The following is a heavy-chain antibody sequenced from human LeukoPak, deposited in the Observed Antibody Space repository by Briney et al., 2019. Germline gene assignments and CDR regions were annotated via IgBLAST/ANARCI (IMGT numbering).Heavy chain of an antibody. V-gene: IGHV1-2*02. Sequence: ASVKVSCKASGYTFAAYYMYWVRQAPGQGLEWMGWIRPNSGVTNYTQKFQGRVTITRDTSISTAYMELSRLRSDDTAVYYCASSGQWGRYYMDVWGKGTTVTVSS. CDR3: ASSGQWGRYYMDV. CDR2: IRPNSGVT. J-gene: IGHJ6*03. D-gene: IGHD6-19*01. CDR1: GYTFAAYY.